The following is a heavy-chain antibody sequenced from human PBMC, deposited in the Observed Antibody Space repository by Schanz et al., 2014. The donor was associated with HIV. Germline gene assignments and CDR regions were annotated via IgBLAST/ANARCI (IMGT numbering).Heavy chain of an antibody. V-gene: IGHV3-23*01. CDR1: GFTFSNYA. CDR2: ISGSDGDT. D-gene: IGHD6-19*01. CDR3: AKMARSVAANTNSDY. J-gene: IGHJ4*03. Sequence: LESGGGLVQPGGSLRLSCAVSGFTFSNYAMSWVRQAPGKGLERVSSISGSDGDTYYADSVKGRFTISRDNSKNTLYLQMTTLRIDDTAVYYCAKMARSVAANTNSDYWGQGTLVTVSS.